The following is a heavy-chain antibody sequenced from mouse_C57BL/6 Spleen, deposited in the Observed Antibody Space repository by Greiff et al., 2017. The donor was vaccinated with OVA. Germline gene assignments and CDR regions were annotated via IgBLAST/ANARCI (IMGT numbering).Heavy chain of an antibody. CDR1: GYTFTSYW. CDR2: IDPNSGGP. J-gene: IGHJ2*01. D-gene: IGHD2-4*01. V-gene: IGHV1-72*01. Sequence: QVQLKQPGAELVKPGASVKLSCKASGYTFTSYWMHWVKQRPGRGLEWIGRIDPNSGGPKYNEKFKSQATLTVDKPSSTAYMQLSSLTSEDSAVYYCAREGSRSDYDETGVDDWGQGTTLTVSS. CDR3: AREGSRSDYDETGVDD.